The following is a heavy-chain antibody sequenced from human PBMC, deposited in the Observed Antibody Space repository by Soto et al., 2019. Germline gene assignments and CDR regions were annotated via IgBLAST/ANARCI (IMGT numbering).Heavy chain of an antibody. D-gene: IGHD3-3*01. Sequence: SETLSLTCAVYGGSFSGYYWSWIRQPPGKGLEWIGEINHSGSTNYNPSLKSRVTISVDTSKNQFSLKLSSVTAADTAVYYCARGVTIFGVVRRNYHYGMDVWGQGTTVTVSS. J-gene: IGHJ6*02. CDR2: INHSGST. CDR3: ARGVTIFGVVRRNYHYGMDV. CDR1: GGSFSGYY. V-gene: IGHV4-34*01.